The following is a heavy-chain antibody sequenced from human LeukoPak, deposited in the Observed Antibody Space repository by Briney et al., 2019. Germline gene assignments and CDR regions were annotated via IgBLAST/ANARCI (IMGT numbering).Heavy chain of an antibody. D-gene: IGHD4/OR15-4a*01. CDR2: IYTSGST. J-gene: IGHJ4*02. V-gene: IGHV4-4*07. CDR3: ARQQLKTMASFDY. CDR1: GGSISSYY. Sequence: PSETLSLTCTVSGGSISSYYWSWLRQPAGKGLEWIGRIYTSGSTNYNPSLTSRVTMSVDTSKNQFSLKLSSVTAADTAVYYCARQQLKTMASFDYWGQGTLVTVSS.